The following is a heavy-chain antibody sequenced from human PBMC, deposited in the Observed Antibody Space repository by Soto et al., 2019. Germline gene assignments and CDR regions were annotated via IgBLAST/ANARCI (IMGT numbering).Heavy chain of an antibody. D-gene: IGHD3-22*01. J-gene: IGHJ6*02. CDR3: ARDDSSGYYYYGMDV. Sequence: EVQLVESGGGLIQPGGSLRLSCAASGFTFSDYSMHWVRQAPGKGLVWVSRIKSDGISTKYADSVKGRFTISRDNAKNTLYLQMNSLRVEDTAVYYCARDDSSGYYYYGMDVWGQGTTVTVSS. CDR2: IKSDGIST. CDR1: GFTFSDYS. V-gene: IGHV3-74*03.